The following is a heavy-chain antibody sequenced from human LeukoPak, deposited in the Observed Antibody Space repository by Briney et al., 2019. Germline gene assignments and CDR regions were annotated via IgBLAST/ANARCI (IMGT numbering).Heavy chain of an antibody. CDR3: VRDPREPANDLDY. CDR1: GYSFTAHY. J-gene: IGHJ4*01. V-gene: IGHV1-2*02. D-gene: IGHD1-1*01. CDR2: IDCGAGDT. Sequence: ASVKVSCKTSGYSFTAHYIHWVRQAPGQALQWLADIDCGAGDTNYAQPFQGRVTVTRDKSINTAYLELSSLTFDDTAIYYCVRDPREPANDLDYWGRGTLVTVSS.